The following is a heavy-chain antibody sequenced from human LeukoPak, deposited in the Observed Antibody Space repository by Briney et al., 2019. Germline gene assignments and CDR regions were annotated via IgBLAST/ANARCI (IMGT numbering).Heavy chain of an antibody. CDR2: ISWNSGSI. D-gene: IGHD4-17*01. J-gene: IGHJ2*01. CDR1: GFTFDDYA. CDR3: AEDVYGDFHWYFDL. Sequence: PARSLRLSCAAAGFTFDDYAMHWVRHAPGKGLEWVSGISWNSGSIGYADSVKGRFTISRDNAKNSLYLQMNSLRAEDTALYYCAEDVYGDFHWYFDLWGRGTLVTVSS. V-gene: IGHV3-9*01.